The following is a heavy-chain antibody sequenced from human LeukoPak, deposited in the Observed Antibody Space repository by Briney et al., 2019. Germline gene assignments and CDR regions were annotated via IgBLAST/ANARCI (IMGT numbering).Heavy chain of an antibody. J-gene: IGHJ4*02. Sequence: GGTLRLSCAASGFTFSEYAMHWVRQAPGKGLEWVAVISYDGRQKYYGDSVKGRFTISRDNPKNTLYLQMNSLRDDDTAVYYCARVFLERLTSGYFDNWGQGTLVTVSP. CDR1: GFTFSEYA. V-gene: IGHV3-30-3*01. CDR3: ARVFLERLTSGYFDN. CDR2: ISYDGRQK. D-gene: IGHD3-3*01.